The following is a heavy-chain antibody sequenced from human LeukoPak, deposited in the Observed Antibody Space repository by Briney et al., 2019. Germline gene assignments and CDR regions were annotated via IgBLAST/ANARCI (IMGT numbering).Heavy chain of an antibody. J-gene: IGHJ4*02. CDR2: IHTTGST. Sequence: PSETLSLTCTVSGGSMTNSTYYWSWIRQPAGKGLEWIGRIHTTGSTNYNPSLKSRVTISIDTSKNQFSLKLSSVAAADTAVYYCAIEFYQPLLYGGPVWGQGTLVTVSS. D-gene: IGHD2-2*02. CDR1: GGSMTNSTYY. CDR3: AIEFYQPLLYGGPV. V-gene: IGHV4-61*02.